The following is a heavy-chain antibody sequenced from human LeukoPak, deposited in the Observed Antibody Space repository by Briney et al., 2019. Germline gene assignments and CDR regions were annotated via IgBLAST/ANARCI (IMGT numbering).Heavy chain of an antibody. CDR2: IKQDGSEK. D-gene: IGHD3-3*01. CDR1: GFTVSSNY. J-gene: IGHJ6*04. V-gene: IGHV3-7*01. Sequence: GGSLRLSCAASGFTVSSNYMSWVRQAPGKGLEWVTNIKQDGSEKYYVDSVTGRFTISRDNAKNSLYLQMNSLRAEDTAVYYCAREYDFWGGYPGSAMDVWGKGTTVTVSS. CDR3: AREYDFWGGYPGSAMDV.